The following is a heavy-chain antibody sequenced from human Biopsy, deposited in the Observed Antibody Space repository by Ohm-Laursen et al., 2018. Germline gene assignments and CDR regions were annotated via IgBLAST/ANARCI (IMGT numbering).Heavy chain of an antibody. V-gene: IGHV1-69*06. J-gene: IGHJ1*01. D-gene: IGHD3-9*01. CDR3: ATKLTGYFHH. CDR1: SYTFTDYN. Sequence: EASVKVSCKASSYTFTDYNIHWMRQAPGQGLEWLGGNIPILGTGNYAQKFQDRVTVAADTSTSTATMELRSLRSDDTAVYYCATKLTGYFHHWGQGTLVIVSS. CDR2: NIPILGTG.